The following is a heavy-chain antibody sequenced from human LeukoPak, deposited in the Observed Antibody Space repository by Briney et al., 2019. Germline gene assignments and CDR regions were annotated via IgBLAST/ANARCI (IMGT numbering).Heavy chain of an antibody. Sequence: PSETLSLTCAVSGGSISSGDFPWSWIRQPPGKGLEWIGYIFHTGHTSYNPSLKSRVTISVDMSKNQLSLRLTSVTAADTAVYYCARGIFYGGRNQYIWLDLWGQGTLVTVSS. CDR1: GGSISSGDFP. CDR3: ARGIFYGGRNQYIWLDL. CDR2: IFHTGHT. D-gene: IGHD4-23*01. V-gene: IGHV4-30-2*01. J-gene: IGHJ5*02.